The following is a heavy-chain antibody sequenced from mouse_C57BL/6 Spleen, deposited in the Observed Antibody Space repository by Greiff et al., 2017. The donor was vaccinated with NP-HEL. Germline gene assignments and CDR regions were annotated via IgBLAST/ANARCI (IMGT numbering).Heavy chain of an antibody. CDR2: IWSGGST. Sequence: VKLMESGPGLVQPSQSLSITCTVSGFSLTSYGVHWVRQSPGKGLEWLGVIWSGGSTDDNAAFISRLSISKDNSKSQFFFKMNRLQADATAIYSCAMPRIGSSPHWYFDVWGTGTPVTVSS. V-gene: IGHV2-2*01. CDR3: AMPRIGSSPHWYFDV. D-gene: IGHD1-1*01. CDR1: GFSLTSYG. J-gene: IGHJ1*03.